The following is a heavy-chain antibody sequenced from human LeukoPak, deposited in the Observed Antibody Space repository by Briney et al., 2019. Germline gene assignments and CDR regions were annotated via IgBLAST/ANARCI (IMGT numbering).Heavy chain of an antibody. CDR1: GGTFSSYA. J-gene: IGHJ4*02. Sequence: ASVKVSCKASGGTFSSYAISWVRQAPGQGLEWMGGSIPIFGTANYAQKFQGRVTITADESTSTAYMELSSLRSADTAVYYCARGPRASGYYDSSGYFVYFDYWGQGTLVTVSS. V-gene: IGHV1-69*13. CDR2: SIPIFGTA. CDR3: ARGPRASGYYDSSGYFVYFDY. D-gene: IGHD3-22*01.